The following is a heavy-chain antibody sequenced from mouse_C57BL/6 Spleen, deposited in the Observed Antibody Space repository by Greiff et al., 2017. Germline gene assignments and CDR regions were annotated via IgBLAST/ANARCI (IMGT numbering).Heavy chain of an antibody. CDR1: GYTFTSYW. CDR3: AREYGSSHNFDY. J-gene: IGHJ2*01. V-gene: IGHV1-55*01. Sequence: QVQLKQPGAELVKPGASVKMSCKASGYTFTSYWITWVKQRPGQGLEWIGDIYPGSGSTNYNEKFKSKATLTVDTSSSTAYMQLSSLTSEDSAVYYCAREYGSSHNFDYWGQGTTLTVSS. D-gene: IGHD1-1*01. CDR2: IYPGSGST.